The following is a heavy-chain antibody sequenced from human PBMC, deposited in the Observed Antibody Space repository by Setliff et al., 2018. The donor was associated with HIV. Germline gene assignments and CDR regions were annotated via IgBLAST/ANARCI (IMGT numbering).Heavy chain of an antibody. D-gene: IGHD6-6*01. CDR1: GGSISTVTYY. CDR2: VHYCGNT. J-gene: IGHJ6*03. V-gene: IGHV4-39*02. CDR3: ARVRGYSSSSRDFYYHNMEV. Sequence: PSETLSLTCTLFGGSISTVTYYWAWIRQPPGKGLEWIGNVHYCGNTYYTSSLQSRVIISADTSKSQFYLRLSSVTAADTGVYYCARVRGYSSSSRDFYYHNMEVWGKGTTVTV.